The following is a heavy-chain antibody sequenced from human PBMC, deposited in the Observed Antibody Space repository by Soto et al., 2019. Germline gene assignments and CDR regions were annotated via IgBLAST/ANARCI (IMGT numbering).Heavy chain of an antibody. J-gene: IGHJ3*02. CDR3: AGESSSGWFDAFDI. D-gene: IGHD6-19*01. CDR2: ISYDGSNK. V-gene: IGHV3-30-3*01. Sequence: GGSLRLSCAASGSTFSSYAMHWVRQAPGKGLEWVAVISYDGSNKYYADSVKGRFTISRDNSKNTLYLQMNSLRAEDTAVYYCAGESSSGWFDAFDIWGQGTMVTVSS. CDR1: GSTFSSYA.